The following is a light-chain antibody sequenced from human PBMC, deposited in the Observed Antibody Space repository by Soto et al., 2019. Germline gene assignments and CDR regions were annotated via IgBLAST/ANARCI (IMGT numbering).Light chain of an antibody. J-gene: IGKJ3*01. CDR1: QSVSSN. CDR3: QQYNNWPPGIT. Sequence: EIVMTQSPATLSVSPGERATLSCRASQSVSSNLAWYQQKPGQAPRLLIYGASTRATGIPARFSGSGSGKEFTLTISGQQSEDFAVYYCQQYNNWPPGITFGPGTKVDIK. V-gene: IGKV3-15*01. CDR2: GAS.